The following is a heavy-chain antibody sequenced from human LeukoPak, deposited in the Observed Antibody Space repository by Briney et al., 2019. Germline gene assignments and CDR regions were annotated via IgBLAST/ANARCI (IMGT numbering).Heavy chain of an antibody. V-gene: IGHV3-7*01. J-gene: IGHJ6*02. Sequence: GGSLRLSCAASGFTFSSYWMSWVRQAPGKGLEWVANIKQDGSEKYYVDSVKGRFTISRDNAKNSLYLQMSSLRAEDTAVYYCARARRGGGVGYYYGMDVWGQGTTVTVSS. CDR3: ARARRGGGVGYYYGMDV. CDR2: IKQDGSEK. D-gene: IGHD2-8*02. CDR1: GFTFSSYW.